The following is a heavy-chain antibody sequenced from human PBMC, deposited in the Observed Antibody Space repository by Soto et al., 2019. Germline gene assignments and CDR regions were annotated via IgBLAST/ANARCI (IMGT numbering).Heavy chain of an antibody. CDR2: IVPIFGTA. D-gene: IGHD3-9*01. J-gene: IGHJ4*01. Sequence: QVQLVQSGAEVKKPGSSVKVSCKASGGTFSSYAISWVRQAPGQGLEWMGGIVPIFGTANYAQKCQGRVTITADESTSTAYMELSSLRSEDTAVYYCAREGGYDILNGYYNLYYWGHGTLVTVSS. CDR1: GGTFSSYA. CDR3: AREGGYDILNGYYNLYY. V-gene: IGHV1-69*01.